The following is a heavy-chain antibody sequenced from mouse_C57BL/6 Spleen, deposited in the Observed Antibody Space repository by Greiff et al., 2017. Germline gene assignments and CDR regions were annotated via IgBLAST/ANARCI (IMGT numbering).Heavy chain of an antibody. Sequence: EVKLVESGGDLVKPGGSLKLSCAASGFTFSSYGMSWVRQTPDKRLEWVATISSGGSYTYYPDSVKGRFTISRDNAKNTLYLQMSSLKSEDTAMYYCARRSNYSNYYAMDYWGQGTSVTVSS. V-gene: IGHV5-6*02. D-gene: IGHD2-5*01. CDR2: ISSGGSYT. CDR1: GFTFSSYG. CDR3: ARRSNYSNYYAMDY. J-gene: IGHJ4*01.